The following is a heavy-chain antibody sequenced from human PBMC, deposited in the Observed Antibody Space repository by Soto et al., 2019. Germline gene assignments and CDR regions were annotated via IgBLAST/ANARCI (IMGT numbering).Heavy chain of an antibody. J-gene: IGHJ4*02. D-gene: IGHD6-19*01. Sequence: EVQLVESGGGSVQPGGSLRLPCAASGFTFITFSLNWVRQAPGRGLEGISYISGGGRPISYADSVKGRFTISRDNAKNSLYLQMDSLTDEDTAVYYCARDLGWAFDSWGQGTLVTVSS. V-gene: IGHV3-48*02. CDR3: ARDLGWAFDS. CDR1: GFTFITFS. CDR2: ISGGGRPI.